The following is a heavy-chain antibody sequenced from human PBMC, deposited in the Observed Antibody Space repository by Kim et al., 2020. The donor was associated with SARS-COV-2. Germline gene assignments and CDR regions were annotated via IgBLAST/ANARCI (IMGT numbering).Heavy chain of an antibody. J-gene: IGHJ4*02. CDR2: IKQDGSQK. Sequence: GGSLRLSCAASRFSFSTNWMAWVRQAPGKGLEWVADIKQDGSQKNYVDSVKGRFTISRDNAKNSMYLQMNSLRAEDTAVYYCAGGGYWGQGTLVTVSS. CDR1: RFSFSTNW. V-gene: IGHV3-7*04. CDR3: AGGGY.